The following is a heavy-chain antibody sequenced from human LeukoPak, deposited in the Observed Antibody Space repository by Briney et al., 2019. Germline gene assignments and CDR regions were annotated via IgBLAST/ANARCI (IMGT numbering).Heavy chain of an antibody. CDR1: GFTFSSYW. CDR3: ARGACYYDSSGYLDY. CDR2: INSDGSST. D-gene: IGHD3-22*01. J-gene: IGHJ4*02. V-gene: IGHV3-74*01. Sequence: GGSLRLSCAASGFTFSSYWMHWVRQAPGKGLVWVSRINSDGSSTSYADSVKGRFTISRDNAKNTLYLQMNSLRAEDTAVHYCARGACYYDSSGYLDYWGQGTLVTVSS.